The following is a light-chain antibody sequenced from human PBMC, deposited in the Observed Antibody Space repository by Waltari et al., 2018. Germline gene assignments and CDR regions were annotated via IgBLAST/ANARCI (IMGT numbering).Light chain of an antibody. CDR3: SSYTSSSWV. J-gene: IGLJ3*02. Sequence: QSALTQPASASGSPGQSITISCTGTSSDVGGYNYVSWYQQHPGKAPKLMIYEVSNRPSGVSNRFSGSKSGNTASLTISGLQAEDEADYYCSSYTSSSWVFGGGTKLTVL. CDR1: SSDVGGYNY. CDR2: EVS. V-gene: IGLV2-14*01.